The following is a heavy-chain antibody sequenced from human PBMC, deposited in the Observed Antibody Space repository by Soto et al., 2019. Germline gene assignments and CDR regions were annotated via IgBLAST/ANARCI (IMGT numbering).Heavy chain of an antibody. CDR1: GGSISSGGYY. Sequence: SETLSLTCTVSGGSISSGGYYWSWIRQHPGKGLEWIGYIYYSGSTYYNPSLKSRVTISVDRSKNQFSLKLSSVTAADTAVYYCARTRVTTRGQNWFDPWGQGTLVTVSS. CDR3: ARTRVTTRGQNWFDP. J-gene: IGHJ5*02. D-gene: IGHD4-17*01. CDR2: IYYSGST. V-gene: IGHV4-31*03.